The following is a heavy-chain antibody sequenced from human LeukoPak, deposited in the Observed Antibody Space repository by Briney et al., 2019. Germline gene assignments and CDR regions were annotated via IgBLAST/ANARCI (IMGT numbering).Heavy chain of an antibody. CDR2: IKEDGSEK. CDR3: ARRGYSFGWDY. D-gene: IGHD5-18*01. Sequence: GGSLRLSCAASGFTVRNNYMTWVRQAPGKGLEWVASIKEDGSEKYYVASVKGRFTISRDNAKNSLYLQMNSLRAEDTAVYSCARRGYSFGWDYWGQGTLVTVSS. V-gene: IGHV3-7*01. CDR1: GFTVRNNY. J-gene: IGHJ4*02.